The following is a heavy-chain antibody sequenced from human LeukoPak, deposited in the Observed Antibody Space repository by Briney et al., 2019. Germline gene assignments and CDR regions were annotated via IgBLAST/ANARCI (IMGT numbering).Heavy chain of an antibody. CDR3: ARLSSTSWNLFDY. Sequence: ASVKVSCKASGYTFTSYDINWVRQATGQGLEWMGWMNPNSGNTGYAQKFQGRVTMTRNTSISTAYMELSSLRSEDTAVYYCARLSSTSWNLFDYWGQGTLVTVSS. V-gene: IGHV1-8*01. CDR2: MNPNSGNT. J-gene: IGHJ4*02. D-gene: IGHD2-2*01. CDR1: GYTFTSYD.